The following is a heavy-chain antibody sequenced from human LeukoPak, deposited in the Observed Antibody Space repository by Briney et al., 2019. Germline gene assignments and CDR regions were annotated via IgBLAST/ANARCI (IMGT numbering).Heavy chain of an antibody. CDR3: ATRDSGYDAWYFDL. CDR1: GGSISSSSCY. Sequence: PSETLSLTCTVSGGSISSSSCYWGWIRQPPGKGLEWIGSIYYSGSTYYNPSLKSRVTISVDTSKNQFSLNLSSMTAADTAVYYCATRDSGYDAWYFDLWGRGTLVTVSS. V-gene: IGHV4-39*07. CDR2: IYYSGST. J-gene: IGHJ2*01. D-gene: IGHD5-12*01.